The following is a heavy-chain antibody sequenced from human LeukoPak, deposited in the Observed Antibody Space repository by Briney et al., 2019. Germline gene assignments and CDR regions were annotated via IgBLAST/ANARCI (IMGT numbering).Heavy chain of an antibody. Sequence: GGSLTLSCAAFGFXFSSYSINWVRQAPGKGLEWVSSISSSSTYINYVDSVKGRFTISRDNAKKSLYLQMNSLRAEDTAVYYCARGVSAAGIHWFDPWGQGTLATVSS. CDR3: ARGVSAAGIHWFDP. V-gene: IGHV3-21*01. D-gene: IGHD6-13*01. J-gene: IGHJ5*02. CDR1: GFXFSSYS. CDR2: ISSSSTYI.